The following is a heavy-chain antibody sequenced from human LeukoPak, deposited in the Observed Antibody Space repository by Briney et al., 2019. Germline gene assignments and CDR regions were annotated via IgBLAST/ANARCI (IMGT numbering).Heavy chain of an antibody. CDR2: ISSSGSTI. J-gene: IGHJ6*04. D-gene: IGHD3-10*01. CDR3: ASLVVYYYGSGSYSRDY. CDR1: GFTFSSYE. Sequence: GGSLRLSCAASGFTFSSYEMNWVRQAPGKGLEWVSYISSSGSTIYYADSVKGRFTISRDNAKNSLYLQMNSLRAEDTAVYYCASLVVYYYGSGSYSRDYWGKGTTVTVSS. V-gene: IGHV3-48*03.